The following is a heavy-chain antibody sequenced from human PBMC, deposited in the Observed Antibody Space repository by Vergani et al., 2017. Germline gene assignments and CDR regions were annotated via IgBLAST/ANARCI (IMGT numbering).Heavy chain of an antibody. CDR2: ISFDGTNE. J-gene: IGHJ4*02. CDR1: GFALNRHA. D-gene: IGHD2-8*01. CDR3: VRDRGLCAGGMYYTEAWDY. Sequence: VQLLESGGGVVQPGTSLRLSCVVSGFALNRHAMYWVRQAPGKGLEWVVGISFDGTNEYYPDLVKGRFTISRDIAKNTLYLQVRSLRLEDTGIYHCVRDRGLCAGGMYYTEAWDYWGQGTPVTVSS. V-gene: IGHV3-30-3*01.